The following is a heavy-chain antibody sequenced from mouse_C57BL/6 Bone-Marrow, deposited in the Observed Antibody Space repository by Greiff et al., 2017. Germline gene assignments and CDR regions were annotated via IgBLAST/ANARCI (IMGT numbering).Heavy chain of an antibody. Sequence: EVQLQESGAELVRPGASVKLSCTASGFNIKDYYMHWVKQRPEQGLEWIGRIDPEDGDTEYAPKFQGKATMTADTSSNTAYLQLSSLTSEDTAVYCCTTGTYSNQFAYWGQGTLVTVSA. D-gene: IGHD2-5*01. CDR1: GFNIKDYY. CDR3: TTGTYSNQFAY. CDR2: IDPEDGDT. J-gene: IGHJ3*01. V-gene: IGHV14-1*01.